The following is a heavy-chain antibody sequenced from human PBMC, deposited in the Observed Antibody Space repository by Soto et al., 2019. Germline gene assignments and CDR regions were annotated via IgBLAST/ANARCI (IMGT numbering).Heavy chain of an antibody. CDR1: GFTFSSYG. CDR2: IWYDGSNK. CDR3: ARDRGDYYDSSGYGPFDY. J-gene: IGHJ4*02. D-gene: IGHD3-22*01. Sequence: GGFLRLSCAASGFTFSSYGMHWVRQAPGKGLEWVAVIWYDGSNKYYADSVKGRFTISRDNSKNTLYLQMNSLRAEDTAVYYCARDRGDYYDSSGYGPFDYCGQGTLVPV. V-gene: IGHV3-33*01.